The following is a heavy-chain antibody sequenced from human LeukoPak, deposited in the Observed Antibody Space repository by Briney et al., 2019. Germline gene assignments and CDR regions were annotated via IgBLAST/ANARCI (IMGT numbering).Heavy chain of an antibody. D-gene: IGHD3-10*01. Sequence: GASVKVSCKASGYTFTSYDINWVRQATGQGLEWMGWMNPNGGNTGYAQKFQGRVTMTRNTSISTAYMELSSLRSEDTAVYYCARGRRTMVRGVSIYYFDYWGQGTLVTVSS. CDR3: ARGRRTMVRGVSIYYFDY. CDR2: MNPNGGNT. J-gene: IGHJ4*02. V-gene: IGHV1-8*01. CDR1: GYTFTSYD.